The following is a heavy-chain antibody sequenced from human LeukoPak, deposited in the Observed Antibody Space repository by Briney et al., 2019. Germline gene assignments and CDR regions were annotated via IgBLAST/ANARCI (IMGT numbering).Heavy chain of an antibody. CDR3: AREPDSSGYSTFFDY. CDR1: GFTFSSYG. Sequence: GGSLRLSCAASGFTFSSYGMHWVRQAPGKGLEWVAVIWYDGSNKYYAGSVKGRFTISRDNSKNTLYLQMNSLRAEDTAVYYCAREPDSSGYSTFFDYWGQGTLVTVSS. D-gene: IGHD3-22*01. V-gene: IGHV3-33*01. J-gene: IGHJ4*02. CDR2: IWYDGSNK.